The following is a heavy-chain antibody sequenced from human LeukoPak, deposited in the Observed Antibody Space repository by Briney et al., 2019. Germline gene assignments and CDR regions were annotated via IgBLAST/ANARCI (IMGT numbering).Heavy chain of an antibody. CDR1: GGSISSYY. D-gene: IGHD1-26*01. J-gene: IGHJ4*02. Sequence: SETLSLTCTVSGGSISSYYWNWIRQPPGKGLEWIAYTYYRGSTNYNPSLKSRVTISVDTSKSQFSLNLSSVTAADTAVYYCATETRERGVFDYWGQGTLVTVSS. CDR2: TYYRGST. CDR3: ATETRERGVFDY. V-gene: IGHV4-59*08.